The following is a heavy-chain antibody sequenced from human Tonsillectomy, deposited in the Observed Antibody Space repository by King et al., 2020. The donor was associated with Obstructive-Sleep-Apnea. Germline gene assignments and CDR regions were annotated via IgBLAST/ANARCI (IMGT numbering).Heavy chain of an antibody. Sequence: QLVQSGSELKKPGASVKVSCKASGYTFTSYAMNWVRQAPGQGFEWMGWINTNTGNPTYAQGFTGRFVFSLDPSVRTAYRQISSLKAEDTAVYYCARLGGFLWFGERRNVFDYWGQGTLVTVSS. CDR2: INTNTGNP. D-gene: IGHD3-10*01. CDR1: GYTFTSYA. CDR3: ARLGGFLWFGERRNVFDY. J-gene: IGHJ4*02. V-gene: IGHV7-4-1*02.